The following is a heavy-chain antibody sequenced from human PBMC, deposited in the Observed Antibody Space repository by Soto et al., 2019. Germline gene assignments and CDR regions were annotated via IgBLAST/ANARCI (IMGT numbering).Heavy chain of an antibody. CDR2: ISAYNGNT. CDR1: GYTFTSYG. J-gene: IGHJ4*02. CDR3: ARDKIMITFGGVIVRSGFDY. Sequence: ASVKVSCKASGYTFTSYGISWVRQAPGQGLEWMGWISAYNGNTNYAQKLQGRVTMTTDTSTSTAYMELRSLRSDDTAVYYCARDKIMITFGGVIVRSGFDYWGQGTLVTVSS. D-gene: IGHD3-16*02. V-gene: IGHV1-18*01.